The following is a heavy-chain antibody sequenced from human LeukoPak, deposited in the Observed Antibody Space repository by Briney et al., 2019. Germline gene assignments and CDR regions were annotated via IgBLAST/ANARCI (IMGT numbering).Heavy chain of an antibody. CDR3: AKDWAIGSSGWYGFDY. Sequence: GGSLRLSCAASGFTFSSYGMQWVRQAPGKGLEWVAVIWYDGSNKYYADSVKGRFTISRDNSKNTLYLQMNSLRAEDTAVYYCAKDWAIGSSGWYGFDYWGQGTLVTVSS. V-gene: IGHV3-33*06. J-gene: IGHJ4*02. CDR2: IWYDGSNK. CDR1: GFTFSSYG. D-gene: IGHD6-19*01.